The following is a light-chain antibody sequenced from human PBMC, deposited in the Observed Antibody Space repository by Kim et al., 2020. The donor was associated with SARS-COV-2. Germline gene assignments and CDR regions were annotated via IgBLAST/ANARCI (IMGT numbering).Light chain of an antibody. CDR2: GKN. J-gene: IGLJ2*01. CDR1: SLRKYY. Sequence: SSELTQDPAVSVALGQTVRITCQGDSLRKYYATWYQQKPGQAPVLLISGKNSRPSGIPDRFSGSIAGNTASLTIAGAQAEEEADYYCNSRDTTHFVIFGGGTKLTVL. CDR3: NSRDTTHFVI. V-gene: IGLV3-19*01.